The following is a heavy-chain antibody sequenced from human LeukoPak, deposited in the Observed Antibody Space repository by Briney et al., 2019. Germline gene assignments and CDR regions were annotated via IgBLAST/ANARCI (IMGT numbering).Heavy chain of an antibody. Sequence: ETLSLTCTVSGGSISSSSYYWGWIRQPPGKGLEWIGSIYYSGSTYYNPSLKSRVTISVDTSKNQFSLKLSSVTAADTAVYYCARDVPFVDAHFDYWGQGTLVTVSS. CDR3: ARDVPFVDAHFDY. CDR2: IYYSGST. J-gene: IGHJ4*02. V-gene: IGHV4-39*07. CDR1: GGSISSSSYY. D-gene: IGHD5-12*01.